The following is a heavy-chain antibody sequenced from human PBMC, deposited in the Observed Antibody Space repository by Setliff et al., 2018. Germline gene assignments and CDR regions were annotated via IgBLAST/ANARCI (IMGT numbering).Heavy chain of an antibody. V-gene: IGHV1-46*01. CDR3: ARAGVAATARKGLLEY. D-gene: IGHD6-13*01. Sequence: ASVKVSCKATGYTLSRHYMHWVRQAPGQGLEWMGIINPGGGSASIVQKFQGRVTMTSDTSTSTVYLDLSGLTPEDTAVYYCARAGVAATARKGLLEYWGQGTLVTVSS. J-gene: IGHJ1*01. CDR1: GYTLSRHY. CDR2: INPGGGSA.